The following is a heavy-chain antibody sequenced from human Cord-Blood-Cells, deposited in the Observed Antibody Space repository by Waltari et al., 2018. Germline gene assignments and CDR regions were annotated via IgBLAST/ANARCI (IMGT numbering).Heavy chain of an antibody. V-gene: IGHV3-7*01. CDR2: IKQDGSEK. Sequence: EVQLVESGGGLVQPGGSLRLSCAASGFTFSSYRMSWVRQAPGKGLEWVANIKQDGSEKYYVDSVKGRFTISRDNAKNSLYLQMNSLRAEDTAVYYCARDSYYYYYGMDVWGQGTTVTVSS. CDR3: ARDSYYYYYGMDV. J-gene: IGHJ6*02. CDR1: GFTFSSYR.